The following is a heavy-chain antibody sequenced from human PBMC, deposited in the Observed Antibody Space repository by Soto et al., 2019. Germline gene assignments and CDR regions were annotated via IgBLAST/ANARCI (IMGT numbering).Heavy chain of an antibody. CDR1: GYTFTDYY. Sequence: EVQLVQSGAEVKKPGATVRISCKVSGYTFTDYYMNWVQQAPGKGLEGLDLVVPGEGGTVYAEKFKGRVTITADTSTDTAYMELTSLRSEDTAVYYWATEDDSWRTSMGRGVTPGRYYGMDVWGQGTTVAVSS. CDR3: ATEDDSWRTSMGRGVTPGRYYGMDV. V-gene: IGHV1-69-2*01. CDR2: VVPGEGGT. J-gene: IGHJ6*02. D-gene: IGHD3-10*01.